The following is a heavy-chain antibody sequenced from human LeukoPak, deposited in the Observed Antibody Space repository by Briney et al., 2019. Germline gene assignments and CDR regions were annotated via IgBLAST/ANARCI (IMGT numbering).Heavy chain of an antibody. D-gene: IGHD2-2*01. CDR1: GFTFSSYS. V-gene: IGHV3-21*01. CDR3: ARGPDIVVVPAARGFDY. J-gene: IGHJ4*02. CDR2: ISSSSYI. Sequence: GGSLRLSCAASGFTFSSYSMNWVRQAPGKGLEWVSSISSSSYIYYADSVKGRFTISRDNAKNSLYLQMNSLRAEDTAVYYCARGPDIVVVPAARGFDYWGQGTLVTVSS.